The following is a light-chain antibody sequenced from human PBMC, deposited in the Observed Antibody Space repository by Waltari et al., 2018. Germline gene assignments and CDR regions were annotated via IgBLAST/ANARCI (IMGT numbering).Light chain of an antibody. CDR2: AAS. CDR3: QQGHSPPFT. J-gene: IGKJ3*01. Sequence: DIQMTQSHSSLSASVGDSVTITCRASQSINTYLNWYQQKPGKAPELLIYAASSLQSGVPSAFSGSGSGTDFTLTISSLQPEDFATYFCQQGHSPPFTFGPGTKVDIK. CDR1: QSINTY. V-gene: IGKV1-39*01.